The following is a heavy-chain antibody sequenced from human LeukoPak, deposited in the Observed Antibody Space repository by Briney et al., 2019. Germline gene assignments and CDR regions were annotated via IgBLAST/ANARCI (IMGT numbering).Heavy chain of an antibody. CDR3: TASAGMVVLGH. D-gene: IGHD2-21*01. CDR2: IRSKTYNYAT. CDR1: GFTFSASA. Sequence: GGSLRLSCAASGFTFSASAMHWVRQASGKGLEWVGRIRSKTYNYATTYAASVQDRFTISRDESKNTAYLQMNSLNTDDPAVYYCTASAGMVVLGHWGQGTLVTVSS. V-gene: IGHV3-73*01. J-gene: IGHJ4*02.